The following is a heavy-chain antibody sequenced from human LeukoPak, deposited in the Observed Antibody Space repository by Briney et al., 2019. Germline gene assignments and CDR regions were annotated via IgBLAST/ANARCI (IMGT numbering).Heavy chain of an antibody. J-gene: IGHJ3*02. CDR1: GYTFTRYY. D-gene: IGHD2-15*01. Sequence: GASVKVSCKASGYTFTRYYMHWVGQAPGQGVGWVGWINPNSGGTNYAQKFQGWVTMTRDTSISTAYMELSRLRSDDTAVYYCAREMGYCSGGSCMDAFDIWGQGTLVTVSS. CDR3: AREMGYCSGGSCMDAFDI. V-gene: IGHV1-2*04. CDR2: INPNSGGT.